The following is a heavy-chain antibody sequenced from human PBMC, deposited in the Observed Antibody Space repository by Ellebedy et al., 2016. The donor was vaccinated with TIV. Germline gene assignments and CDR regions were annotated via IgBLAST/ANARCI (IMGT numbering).Heavy chain of an antibody. CDR2: IRFDGNNA. D-gene: IGHD3-10*01. Sequence: GESLKISCAASGFIVSTSFMSWVRQAPGKGLEWVAFIRFDGNNAYYADSAKGRFTIARDNSKNTLYLQMNSLRAEDTAVYYCAKDRGNYGGAPYNGMDIWGQGTTVTVSS. CDR3: AKDRGNYGGAPYNGMDI. J-gene: IGHJ6*02. CDR1: GFIVSTSF. V-gene: IGHV3-30*02.